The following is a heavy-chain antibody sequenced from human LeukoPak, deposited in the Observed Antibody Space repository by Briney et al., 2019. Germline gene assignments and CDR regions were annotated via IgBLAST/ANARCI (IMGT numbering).Heavy chain of an antibody. CDR2: INHSGST. CDR1: GGSFSGYY. D-gene: IGHD5-24*01. V-gene: IGHV4-34*01. CDR3: ARDSKATNDAFDI. J-gene: IGHJ3*02. Sequence: PSETLSLTCAVYGGSFSGYYWSWIRQPPGKGLEWIGEINHSGSTNYNPSLKSRVTISVDTSKNQFSLKLSSVTAADTAVYYCARDSKATNDAFDIWGQGTMVTVSS.